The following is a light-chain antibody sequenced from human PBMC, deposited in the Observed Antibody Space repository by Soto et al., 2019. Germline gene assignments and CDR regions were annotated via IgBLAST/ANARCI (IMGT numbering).Light chain of an antibody. CDR3: QQRSNWLLIT. J-gene: IGKJ5*01. CDR2: GAS. V-gene: IGKV3-11*01. Sequence: EIVLTQSPATLSVSPGERATLSCRASQSVSSNLVWYQQKPGQTPRLLIYGASTRATGIPARFSGSGSGTDFTLTISSLEPEDFAVYYCQQRSNWLLITFGQGTRLEIK. CDR1: QSVSSN.